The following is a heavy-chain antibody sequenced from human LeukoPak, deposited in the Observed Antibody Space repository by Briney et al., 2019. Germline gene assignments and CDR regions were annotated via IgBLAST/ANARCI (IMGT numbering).Heavy chain of an antibody. D-gene: IGHD3-22*01. CDR3: ARDYYDSSGLDY. CDR2: INPSGGST. V-gene: IGHV1-46*01. Sequence: GASVKVSCKASGYTFTSYYMHWVRQAPGQGLEWMGIINPSGGSTRYAQKFQGRVTMTRDMSTSTVYMELSSLRSEDTAAYYCARDYYDSSGLDYWGQGTLVAVSS. CDR1: GYTFTSYY. J-gene: IGHJ4*02.